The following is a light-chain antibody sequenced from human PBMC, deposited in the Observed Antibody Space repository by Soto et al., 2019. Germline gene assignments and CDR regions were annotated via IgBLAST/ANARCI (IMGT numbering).Light chain of an antibody. J-gene: IGLJ2*01. CDR2: DVS. CDR3: SSYTSSSTLV. Sequence: QSALTQPASVSGSPGQSITISCTGTSSDVGGYNFVSWYQQHPVNAPKLLIYDVSNRPSGVSNRFSGSKSGNTASLTISGLQAEDEADYYCSSYTSSSTLVFGGGTKVTVL. V-gene: IGLV2-14*03. CDR1: SSDVGGYNF.